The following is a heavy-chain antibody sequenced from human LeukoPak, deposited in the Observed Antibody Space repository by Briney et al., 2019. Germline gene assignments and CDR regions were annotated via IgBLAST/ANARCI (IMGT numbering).Heavy chain of an antibody. Sequence: PSETLSLTCAVSGGSISSSNWWSWVRQPPGKGLEWIGEIYHSGSTNYNPSLKSRVTISVDKSKNQFSLKLSSVTAADTAVYYCARVPYYYDSSGYGSIDYWGQGALVTVSS. J-gene: IGHJ4*02. CDR2: IYHSGST. V-gene: IGHV4-4*02. CDR3: ARVPYYYDSSGYGSIDY. CDR1: GGSISSSNW. D-gene: IGHD3-22*01.